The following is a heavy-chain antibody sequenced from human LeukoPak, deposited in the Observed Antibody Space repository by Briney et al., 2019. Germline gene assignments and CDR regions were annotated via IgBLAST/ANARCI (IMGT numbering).Heavy chain of an antibody. Sequence: PGGTLRLSCAASGFTFSSYGMSWVRQAPGKGLEWVSAISGSGGSTYYADSVKGRFTISRDNSKNTLYLQMNSLRAEDTAVYYCAKGSLLWFGELNYFDYWGQGTLVTVSS. J-gene: IGHJ4*02. V-gene: IGHV3-23*01. D-gene: IGHD3-10*01. CDR2: ISGSGGST. CDR1: GFTFSSYG. CDR3: AKGSLLWFGELNYFDY.